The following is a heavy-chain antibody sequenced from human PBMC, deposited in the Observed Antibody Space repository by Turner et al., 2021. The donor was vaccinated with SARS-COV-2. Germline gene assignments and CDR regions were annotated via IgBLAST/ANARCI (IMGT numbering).Heavy chain of an antibody. CDR3: ARDCSSTNCYRSGFNY. J-gene: IGHJ4*02. CDR1: GFTFSNYW. Sequence: EVQLVESGGGLVQPGWSLRLSCAASGFTFSNYWMHWVRQAPGKGLVWVSRINSDGSSTSYADSVKCRFTISRDNAKNTLYLQMNSLRAEDTAVYYCARDCSSTNCYRSGFNYWGQGTLVTVSS. V-gene: IGHV3-74*01. CDR2: INSDGSST. D-gene: IGHD2-2*02.